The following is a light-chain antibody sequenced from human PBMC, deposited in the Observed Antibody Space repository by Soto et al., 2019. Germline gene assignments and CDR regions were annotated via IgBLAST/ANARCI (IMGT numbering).Light chain of an antibody. CDR3: QQYGSSGT. V-gene: IGKV3-20*01. CDR1: QSVSSN. J-gene: IGKJ1*01. Sequence: EIVVTQSPATLSVSPGERATLSCRASQSVSSNFAWYQQKPGQAPRLLIYGASTRASGIPDRFSGSGSGTDFTLTISRLEPEDFAVYYCQQYGSSGTFGQGTKVDI. CDR2: GAS.